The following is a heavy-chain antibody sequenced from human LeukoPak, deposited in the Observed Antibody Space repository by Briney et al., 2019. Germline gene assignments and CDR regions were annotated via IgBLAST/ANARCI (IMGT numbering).Heavy chain of an antibody. CDR1: GYTFTSYD. J-gene: IGHJ5*02. D-gene: IGHD1-26*01. V-gene: IGHV1-8*03. Sequence: ASVKVSCKASGYTFTSYDINWVRQATGQGLEWMGWMNPNSGNTGYAQKFQGRATITRNTSISTAYMELSSLRSEATAVYYCARRITRSGSYITWGQGTLVTVSS. CDR2: MNPNSGNT. CDR3: ARRITRSGSYIT.